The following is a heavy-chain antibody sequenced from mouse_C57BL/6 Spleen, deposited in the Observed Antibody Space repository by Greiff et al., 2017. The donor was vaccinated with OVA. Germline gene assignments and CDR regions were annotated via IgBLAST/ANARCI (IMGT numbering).Heavy chain of an antibody. CDR1: GFTFSDYY. J-gene: IGHJ2*01. CDR3: ARYGSSFYYFDY. D-gene: IGHD1-1*01. Sequence: EVHLVESEGGLVQPGSSMKLSCTASGFTFSDYYMAWVRQVPEKGLEWVANINYDGSSTYYLDSLKSRFIISRDNAKNILYLQMSSLKSEDTATYYCARYGSSFYYFDYWGQGTTLTVSS. V-gene: IGHV5-16*01. CDR2: INYDGSST.